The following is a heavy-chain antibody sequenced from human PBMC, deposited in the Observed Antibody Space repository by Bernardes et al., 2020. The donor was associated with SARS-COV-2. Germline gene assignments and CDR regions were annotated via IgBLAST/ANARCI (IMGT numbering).Heavy chain of an antibody. V-gene: IGHV3-21*01. Sequence: ASSGFSFRTYSMNWVQKGPGKGLEWVYAISSSSTYTYYADSVKGRFTISRDSAKNSLYLQMNSLRAEDTGVYYCARDCWDHEDYYSYAMDVWGLGTTVTVSS. CDR3: ARDCWDHEDYYSYAMDV. D-gene: IGHD1-26*01. CDR2: ISSSSTYT. J-gene: IGHJ6*02. CDR1: GFSFRTYS.